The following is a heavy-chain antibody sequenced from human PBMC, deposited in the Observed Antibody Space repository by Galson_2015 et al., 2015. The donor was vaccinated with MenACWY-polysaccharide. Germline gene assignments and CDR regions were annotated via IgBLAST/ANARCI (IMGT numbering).Heavy chain of an antibody. Sequence: QSGAEVKKPGESLRISCKVSGYRFAGYWIGWVRQMSGKGLEWMGIIYASDSETGYNPSFQGQVTITADRSTSTAYLHLGSLKASDTAMYYCGRVYPGNYYAMDVWGQGTTVIVTS. D-gene: IGHD2-8*01. CDR2: IYASDSET. CDR3: GRVYPGNYYAMDV. CDR1: GYRFAGYW. V-gene: IGHV5-51*01. J-gene: IGHJ6*02.